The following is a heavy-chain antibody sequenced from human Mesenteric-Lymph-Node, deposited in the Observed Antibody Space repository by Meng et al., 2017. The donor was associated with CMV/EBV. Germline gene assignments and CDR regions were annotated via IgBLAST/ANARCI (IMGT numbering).Heavy chain of an antibody. CDR3: ASRTSRYDAFDI. D-gene: IGHD2-2*01. V-gene: IGHV4-4*02. CDR1: GGSISSSNG. CDR2: IYHSGST. J-gene: IGHJ3*02. Sequence: AVAGGSISSSNGWSGVRQPPGKGLEWIGGIYHSGSTNYSPSLKSRVTISVDKCKNQFSLKLSSVTAADTAVYYCASRTSRYDAFDIWGQGTMVTVSS.